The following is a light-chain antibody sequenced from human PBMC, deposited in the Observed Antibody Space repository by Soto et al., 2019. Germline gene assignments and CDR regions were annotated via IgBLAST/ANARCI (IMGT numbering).Light chain of an antibody. Sequence: QSALTQPASVSDSAGQSITISCTGTSSDIGTYNYVSWYRQHPGRAPKLMIYDVIKRPSRVSNRFSGSKSGNTASLTISGLQVEDEADYYCSSYSDTSTFVVFGGGTKVAVL. CDR2: DVI. CDR1: SSDIGTYNY. J-gene: IGLJ2*01. CDR3: SSYSDTSTFVV. V-gene: IGLV2-14*03.